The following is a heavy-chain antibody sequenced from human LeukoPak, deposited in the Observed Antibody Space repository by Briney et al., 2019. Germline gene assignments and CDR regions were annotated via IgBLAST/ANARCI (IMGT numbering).Heavy chain of an antibody. Sequence: SETLSLTCTVSGGSISSYYWSWIRQPPGKGLEWIGYIYYSGSTNYNPSLKSRVTISVVTSKNQFSLKLSSVTAADTAVYYCARDGAAAGNWFDPWGQGTLVTVSS. J-gene: IGHJ5*02. D-gene: IGHD6-13*01. V-gene: IGHV4-59*01. CDR2: IYYSGST. CDR1: GGSISSYY. CDR3: ARDGAAAGNWFDP.